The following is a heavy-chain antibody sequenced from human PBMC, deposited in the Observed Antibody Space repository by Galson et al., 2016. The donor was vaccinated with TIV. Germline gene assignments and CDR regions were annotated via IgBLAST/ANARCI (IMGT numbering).Heavy chain of an antibody. CDR1: GYTFENYA. V-gene: IGHV1-3*01. J-gene: IGHJ4*01. D-gene: IGHD1-26*01. Sequence: SVKVSCKASGYTFENYAIQWVRQAPGQRLEWMAWVNVGTGDTRYSQKFQGAVTVTRDTSASTAYMELSSLTSEDTAVYYCARSDAISGCYYHFDYWGHGTLVTVSS. CDR2: VNVGTGDT. CDR3: ARSDAISGCYYHFDY.